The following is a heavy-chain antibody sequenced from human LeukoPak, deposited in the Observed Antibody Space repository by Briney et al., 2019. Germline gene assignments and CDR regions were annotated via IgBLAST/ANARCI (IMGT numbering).Heavy chain of an antibody. CDR1: GFTFSSYW. CDR2: IMQDGSDK. J-gene: IGHJ4*02. CDR3: ARSLGYCSAGSCFPFDY. V-gene: IGHV3-7*05. D-gene: IGHD2-15*01. Sequence: GGSLRLSCAASGFTFSSYWMSWVRQAPGKGLEWVANIMQDGSDKYYVDSVKGRFTISRDNAKNSLYLQMNSLRAEDTAVYYCARSLGYCSAGSCFPFDYWGQGTLVTVPS.